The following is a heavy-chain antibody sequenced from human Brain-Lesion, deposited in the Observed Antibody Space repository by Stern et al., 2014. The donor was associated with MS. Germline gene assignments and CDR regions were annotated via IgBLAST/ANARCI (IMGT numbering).Heavy chain of an antibody. D-gene: IGHD1-14*01. CDR3: ARDITGSSAYFAY. V-gene: IGHV3-9*01. CDR1: GFTFDDYA. J-gene: IGHJ4*02. Sequence: EGQLVESGGDLVQPGRSLRLSCAAFGFTFDDYAMHWVRQAPGKGLEWVAGISWNSGTIGYADPVKGRFTTSRDNAYSSLYLQMNSLRPEDTALYYCARDITGSSAYFAYWGQGTLVTVSS. CDR2: ISWNSGTI.